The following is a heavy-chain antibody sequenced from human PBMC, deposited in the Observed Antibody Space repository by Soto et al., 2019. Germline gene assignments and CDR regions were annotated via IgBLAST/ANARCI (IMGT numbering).Heavy chain of an antibody. D-gene: IGHD2-2*02. J-gene: IGHJ6*02. CDR1: GFTFSTYG. CDR3: AKDHCTSTSCYTASFYYYGMDV. CDR2: ISYDGRNK. Sequence: LRLPLAASGFTFSTYGMHWVRQAPGKGLEWVAVISYDGRNKYYADSVKGRFTISRDNSKNTLYLQMNSLSTGDTAVYHCAKDHCTSTSCYTASFYYYGMDVWGQGTTVTVSS. V-gene: IGHV3-30*18.